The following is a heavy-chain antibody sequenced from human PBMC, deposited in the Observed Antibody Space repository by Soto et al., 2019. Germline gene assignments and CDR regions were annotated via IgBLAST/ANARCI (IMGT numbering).Heavy chain of an antibody. CDR1: GYTFTSYA. V-gene: IGHV1-3*01. CDR2: INAGNGDT. Sequence: ASLKVSCKASGYTFTSYAMHWVRQAPGQRLEWMGWINAGNGDTKYSQKFQGRVTITRDTSASTAYMELSSLRSEDTAVYYCARALYYDFWSGSWFDPWGQGXLVTVYS. D-gene: IGHD3-3*01. J-gene: IGHJ5*02. CDR3: ARALYYDFWSGSWFDP.